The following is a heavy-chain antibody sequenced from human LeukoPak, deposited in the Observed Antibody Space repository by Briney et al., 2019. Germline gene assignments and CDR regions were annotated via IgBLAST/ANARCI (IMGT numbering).Heavy chain of an antibody. CDR3: ARRAGIFGRSNLNWFDP. D-gene: IGHD3-3*01. Sequence: ASVKVSCKASGYTFTSYYMHWVRQAPRQGLEWMGIINPSGGSTSYAQKFQGRVTMTRDTSTSTVYMELSSLRSEDTAVYYCARRAGIFGRSNLNWFDPWGQGTLVTVSS. J-gene: IGHJ5*02. CDR2: INPSGGST. CDR1: GYTFTSYY. V-gene: IGHV1-46*01.